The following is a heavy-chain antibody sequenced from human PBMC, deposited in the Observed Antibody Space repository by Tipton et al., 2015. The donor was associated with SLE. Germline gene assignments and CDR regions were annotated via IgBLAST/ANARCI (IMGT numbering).Heavy chain of an antibody. CDR2: IYYSGST. V-gene: IGHV4-59*08. J-gene: IGHJ4*02. CDR1: GGSISSYY. CDR3: ARHRAYSGYDLFYFDY. D-gene: IGHD5-12*01. Sequence: TLSPTCTVSGGSISSYYWSWIRQPPGKGLEWIGYIYYSGSTNYNPSLKSRVTISVDTSKNQFSLKLSSVTAADTAVYYCARHRAYSGYDLFYFDYWGQGTLVTVSS.